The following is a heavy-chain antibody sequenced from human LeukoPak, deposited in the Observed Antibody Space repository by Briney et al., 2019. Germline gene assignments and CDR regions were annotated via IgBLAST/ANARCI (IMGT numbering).Heavy chain of an antibody. D-gene: IGHD3-22*01. J-gene: IGHJ3*02. Sequence: SVKVSCKASGGTFSSYAISWVRQAPGQGLEWMGRIIPILGIANYAQKFQGRVTITADKSTSTAYMELSSLRSEDTAVYYRQRGPQDYYDSSGYFADAFDIWGQGTVVTVSS. CDR1: GGTFSSYA. CDR2: IIPILGIA. CDR3: QRGPQDYYDSSGYFADAFDI. V-gene: IGHV1-69*04.